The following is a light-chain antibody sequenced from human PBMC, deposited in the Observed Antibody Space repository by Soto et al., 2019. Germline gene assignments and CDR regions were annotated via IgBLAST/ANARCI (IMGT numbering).Light chain of an antibody. CDR1: QSISSY. Sequence: DIQMTQSPSTLSASVGDRVTITCRASQSISSYLSWYQQKPGKAPEVLIYAASYLQTGVPSRFSGRGSGTDFTLTIDSLQPEDIATYYCQQTYSGFSFGPGTKVDIK. CDR2: AAS. CDR3: QQTYSGFS. V-gene: IGKV1-39*01. J-gene: IGKJ3*01.